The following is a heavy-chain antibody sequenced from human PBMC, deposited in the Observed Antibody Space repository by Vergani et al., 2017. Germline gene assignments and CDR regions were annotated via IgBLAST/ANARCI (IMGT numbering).Heavy chain of an antibody. CDR3: ASYQVGWSF. CDR2: ITGDGVST. CDR1: GFTFSNYW. D-gene: IGHD6-19*01. Sequence: EVQLVESGGVLVQPGGSLRLSCAASGFTFSNYWMHWVRQAPGKGLVWLSRITGDGVSTAYADSVKGRFTISRDNAKNTVYLQMNTLRAEDTAVYYCASYQVGWSFWGRGTMVTVS. J-gene: IGHJ3*01. V-gene: IGHV3-74*01.